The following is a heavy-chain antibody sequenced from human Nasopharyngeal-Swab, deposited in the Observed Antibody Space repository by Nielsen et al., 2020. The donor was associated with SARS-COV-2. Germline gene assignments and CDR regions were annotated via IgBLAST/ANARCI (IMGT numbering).Heavy chain of an antibody. CDR2: ISVSGDYT. J-gene: IGHJ4*02. Sequence: GESLKISCAASGFTFSTYAMTWVRQTPGRGLEWVSTISVSGDYTYYADSAKGRFSISRDNSKSTLYLQMNSLKTEDTAVYYCTRDPTPGPIGPPNDIDYWGQGTLVTVSS. V-gene: IGHV3-23*01. CDR3: TRDPTPGPIGPPNDIDY. D-gene: IGHD3-9*01. CDR1: GFTFSTYA.